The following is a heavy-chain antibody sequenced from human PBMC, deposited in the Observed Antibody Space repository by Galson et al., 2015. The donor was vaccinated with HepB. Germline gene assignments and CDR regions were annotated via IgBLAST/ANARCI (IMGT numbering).Heavy chain of an antibody. J-gene: IGHJ4*02. V-gene: IGHV1-58*02. D-gene: IGHD1-26*01. CDR1: GFTFTSSA. CDR3: AAMGPGIVGALGY. CDR2: IVVGSGNT. Sequence: PVKVSCKASGFTFTSSAMQWVRQARGQRLEWIGWIVVGSGNTNYAQKFQERVTITRDMSTSTAYMELSSLRSEDTAVYYCAAMGPGIVGALGYWGQGTLVTVSS.